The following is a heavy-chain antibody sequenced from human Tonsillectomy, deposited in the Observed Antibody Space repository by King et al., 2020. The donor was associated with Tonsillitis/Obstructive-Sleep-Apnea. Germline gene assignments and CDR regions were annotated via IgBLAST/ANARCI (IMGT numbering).Heavy chain of an antibody. CDR3: ARTTPPYYNYYMDV. Sequence: VQLQESGPGLVKPSQTLSLTCTVSGGSISSGGYYWRWIRQHPGKGLEWIGYISYSGTSYYNPSLKSRVTISIDTSKNQFSLKLSSVTAADTAFYYCARTTPPYYNYYMDVWGKGTTATVSS. CDR2: ISYSGTS. CDR1: GGSISSGGYY. J-gene: IGHJ6*03. D-gene: IGHD4-11*01. V-gene: IGHV4-31*03.